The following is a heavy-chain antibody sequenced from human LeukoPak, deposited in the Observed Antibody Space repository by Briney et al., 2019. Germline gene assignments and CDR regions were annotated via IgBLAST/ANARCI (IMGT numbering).Heavy chain of an antibody. V-gene: IGHV4-59*10. CDR1: GGSFSGYY. CDR2: IYTSGST. CDR3: ASGVDYGDYDPLFDY. J-gene: IGHJ4*02. Sequence: SETLSLTCAVYGGSFSGYYWSWIRQPAGKGLEWIGRIYTSGSTNYNPSLKSRVTMSVDTSKNQFSLKLSSVTAADTAVYYCASGVDYGDYDPLFDYWGQGTLVTVSS. D-gene: IGHD4-17*01.